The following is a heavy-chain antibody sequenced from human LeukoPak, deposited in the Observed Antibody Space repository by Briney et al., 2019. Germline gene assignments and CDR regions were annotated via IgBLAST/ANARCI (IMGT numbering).Heavy chain of an antibody. V-gene: IGHV1-18*01. CDR1: GYTLTNYS. D-gene: IGHD3-22*01. CDR3: ARMVSGGYSFDY. Sequence: GASVKVSCKASGYTLTNYSLSWVRQAPGQGLEWMGWISAFNGSTNYAQKFQGRVTMTTDTSTSTAYMELRSLTSDDTAVYYCARMVSGGYSFDYWGQGTLVTVSS. CDR2: ISAFNGST. J-gene: IGHJ4*02.